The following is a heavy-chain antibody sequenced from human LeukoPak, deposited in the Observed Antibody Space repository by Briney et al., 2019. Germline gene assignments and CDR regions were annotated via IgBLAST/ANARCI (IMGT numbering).Heavy chain of an antibody. V-gene: IGHV1-2*02. Sequence: ASVKVSCKASGYTFSVHYMHWIRQAPGQGLEWMGWINPNNGVTNYAQKFQGRVTMTRDTSTNTAYMELSRLRSDDTAVYYCARVYRGPDYWGQGTLVTVSS. CDR3: ARVYRGPDY. CDR1: GYTFSVHY. D-gene: IGHD3-10*01. J-gene: IGHJ4*02. CDR2: INPNNGVT.